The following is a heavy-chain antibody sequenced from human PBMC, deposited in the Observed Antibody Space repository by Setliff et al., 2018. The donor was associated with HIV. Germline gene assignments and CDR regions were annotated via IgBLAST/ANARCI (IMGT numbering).Heavy chain of an antibody. D-gene: IGHD3-22*01. Sequence: AAVKVSCKASGYTFTSYAMHWVRQAPGQRLEWMGWLNAGNGNTKYSQKFQGRVTITADTSTDTAYMELSSLRSADTAVYYCATPISHDSSGREPFDYWGQGTLVTVSS. CDR1: GYTFTSYA. CDR3: ATPISHDSSGREPFDY. J-gene: IGHJ4*02. CDR2: LNAGNGNT. V-gene: IGHV1-3*01.